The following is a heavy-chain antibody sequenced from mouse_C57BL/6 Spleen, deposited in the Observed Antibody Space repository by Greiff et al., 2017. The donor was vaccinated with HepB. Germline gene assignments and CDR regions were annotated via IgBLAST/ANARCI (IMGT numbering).Heavy chain of an antibody. J-gene: IGHJ4*01. V-gene: IGHV1-82*01. CDR2: IYPGDGDT. D-gene: IGHD2-1*01. CDR3: ARSRIYYGNPYAMDY. Sequence: VQLQQSGPELVKPGASVKISCKASGYAFSSSWMNWVKQRPGKGLEWIGRIYPGDGDTNYNGKFTGKATLTADKSSSTAYMQLSSLTSEDSAVYLCARSRIYYGNPYAMDYWGQGTSVTVSS. CDR1: GYAFSSSW.